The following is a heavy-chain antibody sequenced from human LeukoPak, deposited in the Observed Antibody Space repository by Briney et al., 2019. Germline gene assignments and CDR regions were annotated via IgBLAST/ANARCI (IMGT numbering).Heavy chain of an antibody. J-gene: IGHJ4*02. CDR3: AKLRSTTVTTAPLGY. V-gene: IGHV3-30*04. Sequence: GGSLRLSCAASGFTFSSYAMHWVRQAPGKGLEWVAVISYDGSNKYYADSVKGRFTISRDNSKNTLYLQMNSLRAEDTAVYYCAKLRSTTVTTAPLGYWGQGTLVTVSS. D-gene: IGHD4-17*01. CDR2: ISYDGSNK. CDR1: GFTFSSYA.